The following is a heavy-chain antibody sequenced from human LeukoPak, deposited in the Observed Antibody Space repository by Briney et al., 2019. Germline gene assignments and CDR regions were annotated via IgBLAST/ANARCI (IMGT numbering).Heavy chain of an antibody. J-gene: IGHJ5*02. Sequence: GGSLRLSCAASGFTFSSYAMHWVRQAPGKGLEWVAVISYDGSNKYYADSVKGRFTISRDNSKNTLYLQMNSLRAEDTAVYYCARAPVFDPWGQGTLVTVSS. V-gene: IGHV3-30-3*01. CDR2: ISYDGSNK. CDR1: GFTFSSYA. CDR3: ARAPVFDP.